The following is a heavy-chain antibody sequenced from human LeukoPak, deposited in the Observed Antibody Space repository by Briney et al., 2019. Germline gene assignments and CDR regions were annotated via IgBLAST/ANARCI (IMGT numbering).Heavy chain of an antibody. Sequence: PGGSLRLSCAASGFTFSSYAMSWVRQAPGKGLEWVSAISGSGGSTYYADSVKGRFTISRDNAKNSLYLQMNSLRAEDTAVYYCARGPDYYDTRSFDIWGQGTMVTVSS. J-gene: IGHJ3*02. CDR3: ARGPDYYDTRSFDI. CDR2: ISGSGGST. CDR1: GFTFSSYA. V-gene: IGHV3-23*01. D-gene: IGHD3-22*01.